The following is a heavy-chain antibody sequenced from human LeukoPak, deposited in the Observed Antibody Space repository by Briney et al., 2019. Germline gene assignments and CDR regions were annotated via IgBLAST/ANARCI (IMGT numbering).Heavy chain of an antibody. V-gene: IGHV3-74*01. CDR2: INTDGSGT. Sequence: GGSLKLSCAASGFTFSSHWMHWVRQAPGKGLVWVSRINTDGSGTDYADFVKGRFTISRDNAKNTLYLQMNSLRAEDTAVYYCARILYYKTGRSTVTFASEIDYWGQGTLVTVSS. J-gene: IGHJ4*02. D-gene: IGHD4-11*01. CDR3: ARILYYKTGRSTVTFASEIDY. CDR1: GFTFSSHW.